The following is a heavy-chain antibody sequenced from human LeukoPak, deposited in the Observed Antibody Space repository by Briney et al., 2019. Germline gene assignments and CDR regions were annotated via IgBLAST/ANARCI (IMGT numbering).Heavy chain of an antibody. CDR2: ISSSSSYI. D-gene: IGHD2-21*02. CDR1: GFTFSSNY. Sequence: KPGGSLRLSCAASGFTFSSNYMSWVRQAPGKGLEWVSSISSSSSYIYYADSVKGRFTISSEKANTSLYLQMNSLRAEATAVYYCASEVTGSFDYWGPGTLVTASS. CDR3: ASEVTGSFDY. J-gene: IGHJ4*02. V-gene: IGHV3-21*01.